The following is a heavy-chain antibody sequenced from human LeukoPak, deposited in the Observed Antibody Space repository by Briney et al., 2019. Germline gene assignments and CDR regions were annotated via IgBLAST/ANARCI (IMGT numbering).Heavy chain of an antibody. J-gene: IGHJ4*02. D-gene: IGHD6-6*01. CDR3: VKDRSIAAPNNDFFDS. V-gene: IGHV3-64D*06. CDR1: GFTFNRFY. CDR2: ISSNGATT. Sequence: GGSLRLSCSASGFTFNRFYLHWVRQAPGKGLEFVSHISSNGATTYYTDSVKGRFTISRDNSKNTLYLQMSSLRADDTAVYYCVKDRSIAAPNNDFFDSWGQGALVTVSS.